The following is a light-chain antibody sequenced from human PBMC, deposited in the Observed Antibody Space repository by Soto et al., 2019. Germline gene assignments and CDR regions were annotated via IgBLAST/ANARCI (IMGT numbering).Light chain of an antibody. Sequence: DIQMTQSPSSLSASVGDRVTITCRASQSITIYLNWYQQKPGKAPKLLLFATSSLQSGVPSRFSGSGSGTDFTLTISSLPPEDLATYYCPQSLPTPLTCGGGTKVEIK. CDR1: QSITIY. V-gene: IGKV1-39*01. CDR2: ATS. J-gene: IGKJ4*01. CDR3: PQSLPTPLT.